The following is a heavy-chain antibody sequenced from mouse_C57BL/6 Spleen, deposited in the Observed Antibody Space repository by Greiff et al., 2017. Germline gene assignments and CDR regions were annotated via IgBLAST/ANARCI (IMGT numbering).Heavy chain of an antibody. D-gene: IGHD2-5*01. V-gene: IGHV1-81*01. Sequence: VQLQESGAELARPGASVKLSCKASGYTFTSYGISWVKQRTGQGLEWIGEIYPRSGNTYYNEKFKGKATLTADKSSSTAYMELRSLTSEDSAVYFCARSNSNYYAMDYWGQGTSVTVSS. CDR3: ARSNSNYYAMDY. CDR2: IYPRSGNT. CDR1: GYTFTSYG. J-gene: IGHJ4*01.